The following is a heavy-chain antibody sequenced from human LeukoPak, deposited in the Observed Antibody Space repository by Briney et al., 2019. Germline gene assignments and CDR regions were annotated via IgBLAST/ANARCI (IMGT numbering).Heavy chain of an antibody. Sequence: ASETLSLTCTVSGGSISSYYWSWIRQPPGEGLEWIGYIYYSGSTYYNPSLKSRVTISVDTSKNQFSLKLSSVTAADTAVYYCAREGGPYRPLDYSGQGTLVTVAS. CDR2: IYYSGST. CDR3: AREGGPYRPLDY. CDR1: GGSISSYY. J-gene: IGHJ4*02. V-gene: IGHV4-59*01.